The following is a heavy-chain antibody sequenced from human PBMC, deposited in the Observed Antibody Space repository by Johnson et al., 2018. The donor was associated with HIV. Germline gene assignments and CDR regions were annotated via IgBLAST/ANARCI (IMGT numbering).Heavy chain of an antibody. V-gene: IGHV3-30-3*01. Sequence: MQLVESGGGVVQPGRSLRLSCAASGFTFSSYAMHWVRQAPGKGLEWVAVISYDGNNKYYADSVKGRFTILRDNSKNTLYLQMNSLRVEDTAVYYCARGAMVRGVSPGDAVDFWGQGTMVTVSS. CDR1: GFTFSSYA. D-gene: IGHD3-10*01. J-gene: IGHJ3*01. CDR2: ISYDGNNK. CDR3: ARGAMVRGVSPGDAVDF.